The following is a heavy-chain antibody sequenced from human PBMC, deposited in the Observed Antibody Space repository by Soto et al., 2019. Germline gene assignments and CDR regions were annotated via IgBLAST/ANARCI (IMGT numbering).Heavy chain of an antibody. J-gene: IGHJ4*02. V-gene: IGHV3-7*01. CDR1: GFTFSSYW. CDR3: ARLQSITMVRGVIFDY. CDR2: IKQDGSEK. Sequence: GGSLRLSCAASGFTFSSYWMSWVRQAPGKGLEWVANIKQDGSEKYYVDSVKGRFTISRDNAKNSLYLQMNSLRAEETAVYYCARLQSITMVRGVIFDYWGQGTLVTVSS. D-gene: IGHD3-10*01.